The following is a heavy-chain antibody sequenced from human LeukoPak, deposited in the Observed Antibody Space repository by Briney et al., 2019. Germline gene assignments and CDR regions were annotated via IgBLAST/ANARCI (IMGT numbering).Heavy chain of an antibody. J-gene: IGHJ2*01. V-gene: IGHV4-59*01. D-gene: IGHD6-13*01. Sequence: PSETLSLTCTVSGGSISSYYWSWIRQPPGKGLEWIGYIYYSGSTNYSPSLKSRLTISVDTSKNQFSLKLSSVTAADTAVYYCARTYGSTGLGYFDLWGRGTLVTVSS. CDR1: GGSISSYY. CDR2: IYYSGST. CDR3: ARTYGSTGLGYFDL.